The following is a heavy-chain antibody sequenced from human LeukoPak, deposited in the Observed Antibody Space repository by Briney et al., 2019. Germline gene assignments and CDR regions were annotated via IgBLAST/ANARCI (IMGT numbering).Heavy chain of an antibody. Sequence: ASVKVSCKASGYTFTSYYMHWVRQAPGQGLEWMGIINPNSGGTNYAQKFQGRVTMTRDTSISTAYMELSRLRSDDTAVYYCARVSKGEAAAGIPWGQGTLVTVSS. CDR2: INPNSGGT. J-gene: IGHJ5*02. V-gene: IGHV1-2*02. CDR3: ARVSKGEAAAGIP. CDR1: GYTFTSYY. D-gene: IGHD6-13*01.